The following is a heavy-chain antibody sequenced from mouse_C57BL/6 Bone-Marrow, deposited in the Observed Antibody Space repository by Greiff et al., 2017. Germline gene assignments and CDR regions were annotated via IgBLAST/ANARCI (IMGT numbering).Heavy chain of an antibody. D-gene: IGHD1-1*01. CDR3: ARVPLTTDWYFDV. CDR2: ISYDGSN. CDR1: GYSITSGYY. Sequence: EVQRVESGPGLVKPSQSLSLTCSVTGYSITSGYYWNWIRQFPGNKLEWMGYISYDGSNNYNPSLKNRISITRDTSKNQFFLKLNSVTTEDTATYYCARVPLTTDWYFDVWGTGTTLTVSS. J-gene: IGHJ1*03. V-gene: IGHV3-6*01.